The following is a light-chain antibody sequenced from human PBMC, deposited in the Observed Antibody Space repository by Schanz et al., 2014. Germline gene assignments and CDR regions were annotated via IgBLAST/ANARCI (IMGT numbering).Light chain of an antibody. J-gene: IGLJ3*02. Sequence: QSVLTQPASVSGSPGQSITISCSGTDSDIGTYNYVSWYQRHPGKAPKLMIYDVSYRPSGVSDRFSGSKSGNTASLTISGLQAEDEADYYCSSYTTSSTLWVFGGGTKVTVL. CDR3: SSYTTSSTLWV. V-gene: IGLV2-14*03. CDR1: DSDIGTYNY. CDR2: DVS.